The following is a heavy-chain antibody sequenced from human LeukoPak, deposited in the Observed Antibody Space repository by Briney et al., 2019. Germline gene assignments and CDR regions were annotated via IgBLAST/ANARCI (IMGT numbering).Heavy chain of an antibody. CDR2: MYTSGST. CDR3: ARDSYGSGSHIDS. Sequence: SETLSLTCTVSGGSISSGRDYWSWIRQPAGKGLEWIGRMYTSGSTNYNPSLRNRVSISVDTSQPQFSLKLSSVTAADTAVYYCARDSYGSGSHIDSWGQGTLVTVSS. CDR1: GGSISSGRDY. V-gene: IGHV4-61*02. J-gene: IGHJ4*02. D-gene: IGHD3-10*01.